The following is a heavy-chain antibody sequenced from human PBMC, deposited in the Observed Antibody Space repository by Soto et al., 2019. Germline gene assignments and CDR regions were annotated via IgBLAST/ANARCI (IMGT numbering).Heavy chain of an antibody. J-gene: IGHJ6*02. Sequence: PSETLSLTCSVSGGIVRSGDYYWSWIRQPPGKGLEWIGYIYYSGSTYYNPSLKSRVTISVDTSKNQFSLKLSSVTAADTAVYYCARVPDTIFGVVTLMDVWGQGTTVT. CDR1: GGIVRSGDYY. CDR3: ARVPDTIFGVVTLMDV. V-gene: IGHV4-30-4*01. CDR2: IYYSGST. D-gene: IGHD3-3*01.